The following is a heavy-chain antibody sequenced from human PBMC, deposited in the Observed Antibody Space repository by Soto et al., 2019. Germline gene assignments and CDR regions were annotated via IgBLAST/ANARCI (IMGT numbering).Heavy chain of an antibody. D-gene: IGHD2-2*01. CDR3: ARESRRFFDC. V-gene: IGHV2-5*02. Sequence: QITLKESGPTLVKPTQTLTLTCTFSGFSLSTTGVGVGWIRQPPGKALEWLAIIYWDDDKRCSPSLKSRLTITKDTSNNQVVLTMTNMDPVDTATYYCARESRRFFDCWGQGTLVTVSS. CDR1: GFSLSTTGVG. CDR2: IYWDDDK. J-gene: IGHJ4*02.